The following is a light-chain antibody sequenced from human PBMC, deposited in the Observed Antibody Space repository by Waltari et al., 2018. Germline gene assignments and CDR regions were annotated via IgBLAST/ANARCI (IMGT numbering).Light chain of an antibody. V-gene: IGLV3-19*01. CDR2: GKN. J-gene: IGLJ2*01. CDR3: NSRDSSGNHLEV. CDR1: SLRSYY. Sequence: SSELTQDPAVSVALGQTVRITCQGDSLRSYYASWYQQKPGQAPVLVIYGKNNRPSGIPYRFSGSSSGNTASLTITGAQAEDEAAYYCNSRDSSGNHLEVFGGGTKLTVL.